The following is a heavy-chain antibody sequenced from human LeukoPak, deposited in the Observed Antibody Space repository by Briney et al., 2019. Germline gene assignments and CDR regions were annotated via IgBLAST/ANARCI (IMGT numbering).Heavy chain of an antibody. Sequence: SETLSLTCAVYGGSFSGYYWSWIRQPPGKGLEWIGEINHGGSTNYNPSLKSRVTISVDTSKNQFSLKLSSVTAADTAVYYCARGQGTFDYWGQGTLVTVSS. CDR2: INHGGST. D-gene: IGHD1-1*01. CDR1: GGSFSGYY. CDR3: ARGQGTFDY. V-gene: IGHV4-34*01. J-gene: IGHJ4*02.